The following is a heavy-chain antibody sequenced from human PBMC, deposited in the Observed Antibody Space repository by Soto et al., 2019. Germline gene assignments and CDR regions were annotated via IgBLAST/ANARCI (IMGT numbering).Heavy chain of an antibody. D-gene: IGHD2-21*02. J-gene: IGHJ4*02. CDR2: ISSDESTV. Sequence: QVQLVESGGGLVKPGGSLRLSCVASGFTFRNYFMNWIRQAPGKGPEWLSYISSDESTVFYADSVKGRFTTSRDNAKNSVYIQMNSLRAEDTDVYYCATPTAPSDYWGQGNPVTVSS. CDR1: GFTFRNYF. CDR3: ATPTAPSDY. V-gene: IGHV3-11*01.